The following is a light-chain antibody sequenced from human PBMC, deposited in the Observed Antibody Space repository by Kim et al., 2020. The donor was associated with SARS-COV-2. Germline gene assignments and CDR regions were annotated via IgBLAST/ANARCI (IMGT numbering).Light chain of an antibody. J-gene: IGKJ2*01. Sequence: DIQMTQSPSTLSASVGDRVTITCRASQSVSSSLGWYHQKPGKAPKLLIYGASRLESGVPSRFSGSGSGTEFTLTISNLQPDDFATYYCQQYINYYTFGQGTKLEI. CDR3: QQYINYYT. CDR1: QSVSSS. CDR2: GAS. V-gene: IGKV1-5*01.